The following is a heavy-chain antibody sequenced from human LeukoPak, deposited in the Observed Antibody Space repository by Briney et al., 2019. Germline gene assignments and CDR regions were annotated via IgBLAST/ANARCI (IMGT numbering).Heavy chain of an antibody. D-gene: IGHD2-2*01. J-gene: IGHJ4*02. CDR2: IYYSGST. Sequence: SETLSLTCTVSGGSISSSSYYWGWIRQPPGKGLEWIGSIYYSGSTYYNPSLKSRVTISVDTSKNQFSLKLSSVTAADTAVYYCARHLAPAAMSYVDYWGQGTLVTVSS. CDR3: ARHLAPAAMSYVDY. V-gene: IGHV4-39*01. CDR1: GGSISSSSYY.